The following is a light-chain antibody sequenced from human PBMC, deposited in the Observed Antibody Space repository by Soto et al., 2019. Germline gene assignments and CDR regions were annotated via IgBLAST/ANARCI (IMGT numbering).Light chain of an antibody. V-gene: IGKV3-15*01. Sequence: EIVMTQSPATLSVSLGERATLSCRASQSVSSNLAWYQQKPGQAPRLLIYGASTRPTGIPARFTGSGSGTDFTLTISSLQSEDFAVYYCQQYNNWPPWTFGQGTKVEIK. CDR1: QSVSSN. CDR3: QQYNNWPPWT. CDR2: GAS. J-gene: IGKJ1*01.